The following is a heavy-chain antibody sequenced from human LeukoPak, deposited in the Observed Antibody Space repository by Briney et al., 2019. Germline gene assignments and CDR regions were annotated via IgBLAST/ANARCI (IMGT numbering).Heavy chain of an antibody. D-gene: IGHD2-2*01. CDR3: ASRKGIVVVPAATLPAFDI. CDR1: GGSFSVYY. V-gene: IGHV4-34*01. CDR2: INHSGST. Sequence: SETLSLTCAVYGGSFSVYYWSWIRQPPGKGLEWIGEINHSGSTNYNPSLKSRVTISVDTSKNQFSLKLSSVTAADTAVYYCASRKGIVVVPAATLPAFDIWGQGTMVTVSS. J-gene: IGHJ3*02.